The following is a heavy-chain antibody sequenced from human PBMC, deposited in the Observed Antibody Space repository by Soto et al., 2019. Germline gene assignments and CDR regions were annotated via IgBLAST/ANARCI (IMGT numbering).Heavy chain of an antibody. J-gene: IGHJ6*02. CDR1: GFTFDDYA. CDR2: ISWNSGSI. Sequence: EVQLVESGGGFVQPGRSLRLSCAASGFTFDDYAMHWVRQAPGKGLEWVSDISWNSGSIGYADSVKGRFTISRDNAKNSLYLQMNSLRAGDTALYYCARVVHYYYGLDVWGQGTTVTVSS. V-gene: IGHV3-9*01. D-gene: IGHD2-15*01. CDR3: ARVVHYYYGLDV.